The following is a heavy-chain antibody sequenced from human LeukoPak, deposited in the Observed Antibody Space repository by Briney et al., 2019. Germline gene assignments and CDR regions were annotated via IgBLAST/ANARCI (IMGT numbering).Heavy chain of an antibody. Sequence: QPGGSLRLSCAASGFTFSSYGMHWVRQAPGKGLEWVAVISYDGSNKYYADSVKGRFTISRDNSKNTLYLQMNSLRAEDTAVYYCAKPRTLSTGYRGYFDYWGQGTLVTVSS. V-gene: IGHV3-30*18. CDR1: GFTFSSYG. D-gene: IGHD2-2*01. J-gene: IGHJ4*02. CDR3: AKPRTLSTGYRGYFDY. CDR2: ISYDGSNK.